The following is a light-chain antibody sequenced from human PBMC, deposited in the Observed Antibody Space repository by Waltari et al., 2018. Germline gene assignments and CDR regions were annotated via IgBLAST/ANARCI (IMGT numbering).Light chain of an antibody. V-gene: IGKV1-5*03. J-gene: IGKJ1*01. CDR1: QSSSSW. CDR2: KAS. Sequence: DIQMNQSPSTLSASVGERVTITCRASQSSSSWLAWYQQKAGKAPKVLIYKASSLESGVPSRFSGSGSGTEFTLTISSLQPDDFATYYCQQYNSYSPTFGQGTKVEIK. CDR3: QQYNSYSPT.